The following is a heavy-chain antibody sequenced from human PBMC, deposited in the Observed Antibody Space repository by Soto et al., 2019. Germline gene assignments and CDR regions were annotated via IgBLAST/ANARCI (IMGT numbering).Heavy chain of an antibody. Sequence: HVQLQESGPGLVKPSETLSLTCSITVAGDSIRDYCWSWIRQPTGEGLEWIGRVFGSGTTNYNPSLKGRVTMSVDPSKSQFTLQLRSVTAADTAVYYCARDVYGSGNYHIPYWGQGILVTVSS. D-gene: IGHD3-10*01. J-gene: IGHJ1*01. CDR3: ARDVYGSGNYHIPY. CDR2: VFGSGTT. CDR1: GDSIRDYC. V-gene: IGHV4-4*07.